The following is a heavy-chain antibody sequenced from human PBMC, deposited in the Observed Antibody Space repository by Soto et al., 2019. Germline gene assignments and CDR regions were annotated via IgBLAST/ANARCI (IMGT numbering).Heavy chain of an antibody. J-gene: IGHJ6*03. CDR2: IYYSGST. CDR1: GGSISSYY. D-gene: IGHD3-3*01. V-gene: IGHV4-59*08. CDR3: ARRAPYAIFGVDKYYYYYMDV. Sequence: SETLSLTCTVSGGSISSYYWSWIRQPPGKGLELIGYIYYSGSTNYNPSLKSRVTISVDTSKNQFSLKLSSVTAADTAVYYCARRAPYAIFGVDKYYYYYMDVWGKGTTVTVSS.